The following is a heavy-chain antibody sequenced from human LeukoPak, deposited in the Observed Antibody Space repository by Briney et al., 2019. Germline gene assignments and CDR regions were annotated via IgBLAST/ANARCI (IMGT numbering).Heavy chain of an antibody. CDR2: IYSGGST. CDR3: ARGPTYYYDSSGYTGFDY. V-gene: IGHV3-53*01. D-gene: IGHD3-22*01. CDR1: GFTVSSNY. J-gene: IGHJ4*02. Sequence: GGSLRLSCAASGFTVSSNYMSWVRQAPGKGLEWVSVIYSGGSTYYADSVKGRFTISRDNSKNTLYLQMNSLRAEDTAVYYCARGPTYYYDSSGYTGFDYWGQGTLVTVSS.